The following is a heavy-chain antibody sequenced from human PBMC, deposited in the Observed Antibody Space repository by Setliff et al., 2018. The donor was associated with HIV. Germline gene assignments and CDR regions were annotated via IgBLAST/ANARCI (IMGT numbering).Heavy chain of an antibody. CDR2: IHPGDSDT. J-gene: IGHJ3*02. D-gene: IGHD1-26*01. V-gene: IGHV5-51*01. CDR1: GYTFTNYW. CDR3: ARPRRPYSGSYYDGFDI. Sequence: PGESLKISCKGSGYTFTNYWIGWVRQMPGKGLECMGIIHPGDSDTRYSPSFQGQVTISADKSISTAYLQWSSLKASDTAMFYCARPRRPYSGSYYDGFDIWGQGTMVTVSS.